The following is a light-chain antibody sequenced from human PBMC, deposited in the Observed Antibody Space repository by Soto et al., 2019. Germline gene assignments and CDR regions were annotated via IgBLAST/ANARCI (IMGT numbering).Light chain of an antibody. Sequence: QSALTQPRSVSGSPGQSVTIFCTGTSSDVGGYNYVSWYQQHPGKAPKLMIYDVNKRPSGVRDRFSGSKSGNTASLTISGLQAEDEADYYCCSYAGSYIWVFGGGTKLTVL. V-gene: IGLV2-11*01. J-gene: IGLJ3*02. CDR3: CSYAGSYIWV. CDR2: DVN. CDR1: SSDVGGYNY.